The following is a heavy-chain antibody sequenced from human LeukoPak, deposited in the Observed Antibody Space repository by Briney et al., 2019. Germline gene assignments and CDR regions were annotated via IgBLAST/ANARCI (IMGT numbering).Heavy chain of an antibody. CDR2: IYYSGST. J-gene: IGHJ4*02. V-gene: IGHV4-59*01. Sequence: SETLSLTCTVSGGSISSYYWSWIRQPPGKGLEWIGYIYYSGSTNYNPSLKSRVTISVDTSKNQFSLKLSSVTAADTAVYYCASSPYYYDSSGYSPFDYWGQGTLVTVSS. D-gene: IGHD3-22*01. CDR1: GGSISSYY. CDR3: ASSPYYYDSSGYSPFDY.